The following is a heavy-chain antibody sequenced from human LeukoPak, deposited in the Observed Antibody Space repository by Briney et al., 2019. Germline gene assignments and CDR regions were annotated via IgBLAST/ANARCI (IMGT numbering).Heavy chain of an antibody. CDR2: INHSGST. CDR1: GGSFSGYY. D-gene: IGHD2-8*02. V-gene: IGHV4-34*01. J-gene: IGHJ4*02. CDR3: AREGYCTGGVCLNRQIDY. Sequence: SETLSLTCAVYGGSFSGYYWSWIRQPPGKGLEWIGEINHSGSTNYNPSLKSRVTISVDTSKNQFSLKLSSVTAADTAVYYCAREGYCTGGVCLNRQIDYWGQGTLVTVSS.